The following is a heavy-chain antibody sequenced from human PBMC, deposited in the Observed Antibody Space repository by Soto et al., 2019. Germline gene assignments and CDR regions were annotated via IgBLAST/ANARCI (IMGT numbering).Heavy chain of an antibody. D-gene: IGHD4-17*01. V-gene: IGHV1-69*01. J-gene: IGHJ6*02. CDR3: ARDNGDVALYYYYYGMDV. CDR2: IIPIFGTA. Sequence: QVQLVQSGAEVKKPGSSVKVSCKASGGTFSSYAISWVRQAPGQGLEWMGGIIPIFGTANYAQKFQGRVTITADESTSTAYMELSSLRSEDTAVYYCARDNGDVALYYYYYGMDVWGQGTTVTVSS. CDR1: GGTFSSYA.